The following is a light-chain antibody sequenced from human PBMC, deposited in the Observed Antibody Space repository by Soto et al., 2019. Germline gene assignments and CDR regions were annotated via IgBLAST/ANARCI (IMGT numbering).Light chain of an antibody. CDR1: SGNSNYA. CDR2: LNSDGSH. CDR3: QTWGSGIVV. Sequence: QLVLTQSPSASASLGASVKLTCSRSSGNSNYAIAWHQQQSEKGPRYLMKLNSDGSHSKGDGIPDRFSGSSSGAERYRTISSLQSEDEADYYCQTWGSGIVVFGGGTKLTVL. J-gene: IGLJ2*01. V-gene: IGLV4-69*01.